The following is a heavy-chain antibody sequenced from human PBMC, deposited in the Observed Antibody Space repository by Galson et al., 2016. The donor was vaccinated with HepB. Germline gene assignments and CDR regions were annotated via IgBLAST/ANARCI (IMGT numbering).Heavy chain of an antibody. CDR1: GYTFTTYG. D-gene: IGHD6-6*01. CDR2: ISTYKPET. J-gene: IGHJ4*02. Sequence: SVKVSCKASGYTFTTYGISWVRQAPGQGLEWMGWISTYKPETNYAQKYQGRVTLTKDTSTSTAYMELRSLRFDDTAVYYCARGEYQEGPAFWGQGTLVTVSS. V-gene: IGHV1-18*01. CDR3: ARGEYQEGPAF.